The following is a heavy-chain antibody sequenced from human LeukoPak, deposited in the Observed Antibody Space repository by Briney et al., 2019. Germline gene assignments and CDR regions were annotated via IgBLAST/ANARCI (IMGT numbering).Heavy chain of an antibody. CDR3: AKALTRYYGSGSYFDY. D-gene: IGHD3-10*01. CDR1: GFTFSIYA. Sequence: GGSLRLSCAASGFTFSIYAMSWVRQAPGKGLEWISAISGGGASTFYADSVKGRFTISRDKSKNTLYLQMNSLRADDTAVYYCAKALTRYYGSGSYFDYWGQGTLVTVSS. J-gene: IGHJ4*02. CDR2: ISGGGAST. V-gene: IGHV3-23*01.